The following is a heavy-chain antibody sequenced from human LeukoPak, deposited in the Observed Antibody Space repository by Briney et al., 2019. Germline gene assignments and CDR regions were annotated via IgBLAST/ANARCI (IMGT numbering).Heavy chain of an antibody. CDR3: ARAEGAIPYFDY. J-gene: IGHJ4*02. V-gene: IGHV4-59*01. Sequence: SETLSLTCTVSGGSISSYYWSWIRQPPGKGLEWIGYIYYSGSTNYNPSLKSRVTISVDTSKNQFSLKLSSVTAADTAVYYCARAEGAIPYFDYWGQGTLVTVSS. CDR2: IYYSGST. CDR1: GGSISSYY. D-gene: IGHD1-26*01.